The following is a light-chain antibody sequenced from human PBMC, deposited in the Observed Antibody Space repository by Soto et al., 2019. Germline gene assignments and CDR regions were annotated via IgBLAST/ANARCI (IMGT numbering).Light chain of an antibody. CDR3: HQYGSSPTT. J-gene: IGKJ1*01. CDR2: EAS. Sequence: DVQMTQSPSSLSASVGERVTITCRASRNLRSYLTGFHQKTGKAPKPLIFEASTLQRGVPSRFSGSGSGTDFTLTISRREPVDFAVYYCHQYGSSPTTLGQGTKVDIK. V-gene: IGKV1-39*01. CDR1: RNLRSY.